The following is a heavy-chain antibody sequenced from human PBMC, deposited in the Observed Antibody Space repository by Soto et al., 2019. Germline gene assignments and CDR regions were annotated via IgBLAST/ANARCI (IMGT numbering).Heavy chain of an antibody. D-gene: IGHD4-4*01. CDR2: VIPVSATI. Sequence: QVQLVQSGAEVKKPGSSVKVSCKASGRIFRSFPIRWVRQAPGQGLEWMGGVIPVSATITYAPKFQGRVTISAVNSAGIGYMELSSLASEETAMYFWARGGSRDAYSCVLASWGQGTLVTVSS. J-gene: IGHJ4*02. CDR3: ARGGSRDAYSCVLAS. CDR1: GRIFRSFP. V-gene: IGHV1-69*06.